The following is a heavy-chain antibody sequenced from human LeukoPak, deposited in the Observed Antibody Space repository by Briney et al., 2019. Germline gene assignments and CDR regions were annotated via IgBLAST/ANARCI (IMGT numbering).Heavy chain of an antibody. D-gene: IGHD5-18*01. Sequence: GGFLRLSCAASGFTVSSNYMSWVRQAPGKGLEWVSVIYGGGSTYYADSVKGRFTISRENSKNTLYLQMNSLRAEDTAVYYCARGGYSYGSVFDYWGQGTLVTVSS. CDR3: ARGGYSYGSVFDY. J-gene: IGHJ4*02. CDR2: IYGGGST. CDR1: GFTVSSNY. V-gene: IGHV3-53*01.